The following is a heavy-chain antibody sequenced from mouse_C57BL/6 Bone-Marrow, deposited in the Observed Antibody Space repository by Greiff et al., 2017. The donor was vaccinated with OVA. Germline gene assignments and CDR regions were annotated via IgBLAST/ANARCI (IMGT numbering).Heavy chain of an antibody. D-gene: IGHD3-3*01. V-gene: IGHV7-3*01. CDR2: IRNKANGYTT. J-gene: IGHJ2*01. CDR3: ARYTQLTCDY. CDR1: GFTFTDYY. Sequence: DVMLVESGGGLVQPGGSLSLSCAASGFTFTDYYMSWVRQPPGKALEWLGFIRNKANGYTTEYSASVKGRFTISRDNSQSILYLQMNALRAEDSATYYCARYTQLTCDYWGQGTTLTVSS.